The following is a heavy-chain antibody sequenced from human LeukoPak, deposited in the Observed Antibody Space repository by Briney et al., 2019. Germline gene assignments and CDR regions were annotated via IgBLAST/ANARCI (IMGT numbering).Heavy chain of an antibody. J-gene: IGHJ4*02. D-gene: IGHD6-13*01. Sequence: SETLSLTCTVSGRSISSYYWSWIRQPPGKGMEWIGYIYYSGSTNYNPSLKSRVTISVDTSKNQFSLKLSSVTAADTAVYYCETGDPTSYSLAYWGQGTLVTVSS. CDR1: GRSISSYY. CDR3: ETGDPTSYSLAY. CDR2: IYYSGST. V-gene: IGHV4-59*08.